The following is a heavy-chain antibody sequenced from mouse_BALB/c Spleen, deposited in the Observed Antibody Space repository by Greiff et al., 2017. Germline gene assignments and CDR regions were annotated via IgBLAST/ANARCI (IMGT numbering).Heavy chain of an antibody. Sequence: QVTLKESGPGILQPSQTLSLTCSFSGFSLSTYGIGVGWIRQPSGKGLEWLAHIWWNDNKYYNTALKSRLTISKDTSNNQVFLKISSVDTADTATYYCARIASYYAMDYWGQGTSVTVSS. CDR1: GFSLSTYGIG. CDR3: ARIASYYAMDY. V-gene: IGHV8-11*01. J-gene: IGHJ4*01. CDR2: IWWNDNK.